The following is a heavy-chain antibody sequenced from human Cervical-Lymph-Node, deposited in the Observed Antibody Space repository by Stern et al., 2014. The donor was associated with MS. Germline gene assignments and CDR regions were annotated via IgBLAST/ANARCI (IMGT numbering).Heavy chain of an antibody. V-gene: IGHV5-51*01. J-gene: IGHJ6*02. CDR3: ARQEGSRHYGLDV. CDR2: NFPGDSDI. D-gene: IGHD6-6*01. CDR1: GYSFPAYW. Sequence: EVQLVESGAAVKKSGESLKISCKGSGYSFPAYWIAWVRQMPGKGLEWMGSNFPGDSDIRYRPAFQGQVAISAEKSTRTAYLQWSSVKASDTAMYYCARQEGSRHYGLDVWGQGTTVTVSS.